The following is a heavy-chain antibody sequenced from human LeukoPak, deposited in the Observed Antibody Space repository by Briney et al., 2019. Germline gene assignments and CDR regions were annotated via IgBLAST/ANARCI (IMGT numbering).Heavy chain of an antibody. V-gene: IGHV3-33*08. CDR1: GFTFSSYA. J-gene: IGHJ6*02. D-gene: IGHD3-10*01. CDR2: IWYDGSNK. Sequence: GGSLRLSCAASGFTFSSYAMHWVRQAPGKGLEWVAVIWYDGSNKYYADSVKGRFTISRDNSKNTLYLQMNSLRAEDTAVYYCARDTPKDYYGSGKSGMDVWGQGTTVTVSS. CDR3: ARDTPKDYYGSGKSGMDV.